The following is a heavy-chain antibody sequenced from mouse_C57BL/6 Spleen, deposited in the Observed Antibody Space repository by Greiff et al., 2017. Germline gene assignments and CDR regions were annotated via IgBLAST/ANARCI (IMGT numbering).Heavy chain of an antibody. CDR1: GYSITSGYY. Sequence: EVKLMESGPGLVKPSQSLSLTCSVTGYSITSGYYWNWIRQFPGNKLEWMGYISYDGSNNYNPSLKNRISITRDTSKNQFFLNLNSVTTEDTATYYCARDYYGNYFDYWGQGTTLTVSS. J-gene: IGHJ2*01. V-gene: IGHV3-6*01. D-gene: IGHD2-1*01. CDR2: ISYDGSN. CDR3: ARDYYGNYFDY.